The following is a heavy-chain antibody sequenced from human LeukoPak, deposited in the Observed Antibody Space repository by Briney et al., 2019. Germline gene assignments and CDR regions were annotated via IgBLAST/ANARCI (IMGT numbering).Heavy chain of an antibody. Sequence: GGSLRLSCAASGFTFSNYWMHWVRQAPGKGLVWVPRINSDGSSTSYADSVKGRFTISRDNAKNSVFLQMNSLRVEDTAVYFCARDRYYYNYEAFVWGRGAQVIVSS. CDR2: INSDGSST. V-gene: IGHV3-74*01. CDR3: ARDRYYYNYEAFV. D-gene: IGHD3-10*01. CDR1: GFTFSNYW. J-gene: IGHJ2*01.